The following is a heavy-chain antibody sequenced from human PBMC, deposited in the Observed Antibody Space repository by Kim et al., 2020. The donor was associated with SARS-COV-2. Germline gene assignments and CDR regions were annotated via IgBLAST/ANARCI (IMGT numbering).Heavy chain of an antibody. V-gene: IGHV4-34*01. D-gene: IGHD4-17*01. Sequence: SETLSLTCAVYGGSFSGYFWSWIRQPPGKGLEWIGEINHSGSTNYNPSLKSRLTISVDTSKNQFSLKLSSVTAADTAVYYCARDYGDYVFDYWGQGTLVTVSS. CDR1: GGSFSGYF. CDR2: INHSGST. CDR3: ARDYGDYVFDY. J-gene: IGHJ4*02.